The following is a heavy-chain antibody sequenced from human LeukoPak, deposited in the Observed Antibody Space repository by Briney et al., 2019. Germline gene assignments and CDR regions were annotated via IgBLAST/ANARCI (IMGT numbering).Heavy chain of an antibody. J-gene: IGHJ6*02. Sequence: ASVKVSCKASGYTFTSYYMHWVRQAPGQGLEWMGIINPSGGSTSYAQKFQGRVTMTRDASTSTVYMELSSLRSEDTAVYYCARGKPFCSGGSCYIDYYYGMDVWGQGTTVTVSS. CDR3: ARGKPFCSGGSCYIDYYYGMDV. CDR2: INPSGGST. V-gene: IGHV1-46*01. D-gene: IGHD2-15*01. CDR1: GYTFTSYY.